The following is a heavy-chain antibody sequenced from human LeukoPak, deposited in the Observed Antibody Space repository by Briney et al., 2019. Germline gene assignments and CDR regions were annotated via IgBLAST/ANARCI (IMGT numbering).Heavy chain of an antibody. CDR1: GFTFGGYA. J-gene: IGHJ4*02. Sequence: PGRSLRLSCTASGFTFGGYAMSWGRQAPGKGLEWVGFIRSKAYAGTTGYAASVEGGVTIARDAYKSIAYPQVNSLKTDDTAGYYCTRQSRGYRYAYFDYWGQGTLVSVFS. V-gene: IGHV3-49*04. CDR3: TRQSRGYRYAYFDY. D-gene: IGHD5-18*01. CDR2: IRSKAYAGTT.